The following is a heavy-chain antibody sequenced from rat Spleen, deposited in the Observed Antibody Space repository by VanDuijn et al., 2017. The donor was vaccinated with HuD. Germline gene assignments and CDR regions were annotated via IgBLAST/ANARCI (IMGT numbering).Heavy chain of an antibody. CDR3: TRGGNYDFDY. Sequence: EVQLVESGGGLVQPGRSLTLSCEASGFTFSNYDMAWIRQAPTKGLEWVASISTSGVGTYYRDSVKGRFTVSRDNAQNTLYLQMNSLRSEDTATYYCTRGGNYDFDYWGLGVMVTVSS. CDR2: ISTSGVGT. CDR1: GFTFSNYD. D-gene: IGHD1-10*01. V-gene: IGHV5-19*01. J-gene: IGHJ2*01.